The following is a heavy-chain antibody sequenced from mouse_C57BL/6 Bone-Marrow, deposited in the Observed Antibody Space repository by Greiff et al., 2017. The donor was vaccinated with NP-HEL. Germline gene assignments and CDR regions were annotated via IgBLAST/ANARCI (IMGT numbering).Heavy chain of an antibody. Sequence: DVMLVESGGGLVQPGGSLKLSCAASGFTFSDYYMYWVRQTPEKSLEWVAYISNGGGSTYYPDTVKGRFTISRDNAKNTLYLQMSRLKSEDTAMYYCARHRFPFAYWGQGTLVTVSA. CDR2: ISNGGGST. CDR1: GFTFSDYY. J-gene: IGHJ3*01. D-gene: IGHD2-14*01. CDR3: ARHRFPFAY. V-gene: IGHV5-12*01.